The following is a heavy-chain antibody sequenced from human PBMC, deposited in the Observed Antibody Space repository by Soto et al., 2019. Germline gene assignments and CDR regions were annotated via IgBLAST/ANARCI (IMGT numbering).Heavy chain of an antibody. CDR3: ANHDNGDYHFDY. J-gene: IGHJ4*02. Sequence: QVQLVESGGGVVQPGRSLRLSCAASRFTFSSYGMHWVRQAPGKGLEWVAVISYDGSNKYYADSVKGRFTISRDNSKNTLYLQMNSLRAEDTAVYYCANHDNGDYHFDYWGQGTLVTVSS. D-gene: IGHD4-17*01. CDR2: ISYDGSNK. V-gene: IGHV3-30*18. CDR1: RFTFSSYG.